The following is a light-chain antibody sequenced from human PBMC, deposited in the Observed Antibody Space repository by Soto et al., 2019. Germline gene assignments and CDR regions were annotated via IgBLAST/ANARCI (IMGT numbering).Light chain of an antibody. CDR2: DAS. J-gene: IGKJ4*01. CDR1: ENVYGN. Sequence: EIVMTQSPVTLSVSPGEGASLSCRASENVYGNVAWYQQKPGQAPRLLIYDASTGATGIPARFSGSGSGTEFTLTISSLQSEDCAIYYCQQYHTWPITFGGGTKVDIK. V-gene: IGKV3-15*01. CDR3: QQYHTWPIT.